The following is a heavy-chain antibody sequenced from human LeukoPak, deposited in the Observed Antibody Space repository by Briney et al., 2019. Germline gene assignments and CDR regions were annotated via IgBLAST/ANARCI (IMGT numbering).Heavy chain of an antibody. V-gene: IGHV4-4*07. CDR3: ARRKNYSNSFDY. D-gene: IGHD4-11*01. Sequence: SETLSLTCTVSGGSISSYYWSWIRQPAGKGLEWIGRIYTSGSTNYNPSLKSRVTMSVDTSKNQFSLKPSSVTAADTAVYYCARRKNYSNSFDYWGQGTLVTVSS. J-gene: IGHJ4*02. CDR1: GGSISSYY. CDR2: IYTSGST.